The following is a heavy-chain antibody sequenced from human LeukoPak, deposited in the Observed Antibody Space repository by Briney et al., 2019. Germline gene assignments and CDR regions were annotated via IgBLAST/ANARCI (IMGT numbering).Heavy chain of an antibody. V-gene: IGHV4-38-2*02. CDR2: IYHSGST. D-gene: IGHD1-26*01. Sequence: SETLSLTCTVSGYSISSGYYWGWIRQPPGKGLEWIGSIYHSGSTYYNPSLKSRVTISVDTSKNQFSLKLSSVTAADTAVYYCARGLGAREVGYWGQGTLVTVSS. CDR3: ARGLGAREVGY. CDR1: GYSISSGYY. J-gene: IGHJ4*02.